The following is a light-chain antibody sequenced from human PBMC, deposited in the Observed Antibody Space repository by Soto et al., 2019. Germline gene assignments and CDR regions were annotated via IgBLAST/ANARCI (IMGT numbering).Light chain of an antibody. J-gene: IGKJ3*01. CDR1: QSVSTSY. CDR2: GAS. CDR3: QQYGSSPLFT. V-gene: IGKV3-20*01. Sequence: IGLTQSPGTLSLSPGERATLSCRASQSVSTSYLAWYQQKPGQAPRLLIYGASSRATGIPDRFSGSGSGTDFTLTIRRLVPEDFTVYYCQQYGSSPLFTFGPGTKVHIK.